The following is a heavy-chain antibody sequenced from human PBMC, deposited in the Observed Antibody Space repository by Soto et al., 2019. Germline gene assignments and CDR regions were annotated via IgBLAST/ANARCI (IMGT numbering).Heavy chain of an antibody. CDR2: ISYDGSNK. CDR3: VGGQFYFDY. V-gene: IGHV3-30*03. J-gene: IGHJ4*02. Sequence: QVQLVESGGGVVQPGRSLRLSCAASGFPFTSYGMQWVREGPGKGLEWLAVISYDGSNKFYADSVKGRFTISRDNSKNTLYLQMNSLRPEDTALYYCVGGQFYFDYRGQRTLVIVSS. CDR1: GFPFTSYG. D-gene: IGHD3-10*01.